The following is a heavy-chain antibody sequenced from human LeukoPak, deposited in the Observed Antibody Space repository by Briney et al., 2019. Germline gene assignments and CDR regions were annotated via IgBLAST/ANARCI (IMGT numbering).Heavy chain of an antibody. D-gene: IGHD3-10*01. Sequence: GGSLRLSCAASGFTFNSYAMHWVRQAPGKGLEWVAFIRSDGSNKYYADSVKGRFTISRDNSKNTLYLQMNSLRAEDTAVYYCARYYYGSGSRPSYYYYYYMDVWGKGTTVTVSS. CDR2: IRSDGSNK. CDR1: GFTFNSYA. J-gene: IGHJ6*03. V-gene: IGHV3-30*02. CDR3: ARYYYGSGSRPSYYYYYYMDV.